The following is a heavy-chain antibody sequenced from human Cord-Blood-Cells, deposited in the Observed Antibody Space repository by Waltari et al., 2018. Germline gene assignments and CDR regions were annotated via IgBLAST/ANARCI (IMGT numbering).Heavy chain of an antibody. V-gene: IGHV1-2*01. CDR2: INHNSGGT. J-gene: IGHJ3*02. D-gene: IGHD6-25*01. Sequence: QVQLVQSGAEVKKPGASVKVSCKASGYTFTGSYMHWVRQAPGQGLEWIGWINHNSGGTNDAQNFHGRGTSTRDTSISTAYMELSRLRSDDTTVYYCARDRAAPGSFDIWGKGTMVTVSS. CDR3: ARDRAAPGSFDI. CDR1: GYTFTGSY.